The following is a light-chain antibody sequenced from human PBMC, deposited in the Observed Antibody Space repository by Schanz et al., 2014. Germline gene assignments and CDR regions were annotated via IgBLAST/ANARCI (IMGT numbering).Light chain of an antibody. V-gene: IGKV3-20*01. CDR3: QYYGTSFWT. J-gene: IGKJ1*01. Sequence: EIVLTQSPGTLSLSPGERATLSCRASQSVISSYLAWYQQKPGQAPNVLIYGASTRATGIPDRFSGSGSGTDFTLTISRLEPEDFAVYYCQYYGTSFWTFGQGTKVEV. CDR2: GAS. CDR1: QSVISSY.